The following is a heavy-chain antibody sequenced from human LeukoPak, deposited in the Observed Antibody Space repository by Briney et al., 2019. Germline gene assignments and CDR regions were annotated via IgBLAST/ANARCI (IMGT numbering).Heavy chain of an antibody. V-gene: IGHV5-10-1*01. CDR2: IDPSDSYT. Sequence: GESLKISCKGSGYRFTSYWISWVRQMPGKGLEWMGRIDPSDSYTNYSPSFQGHVTISADKSISTAYLQWSSLKASDTAMYYCARQGGSSGWYEDYWGQGTLVTVSS. CDR3: ARQGGSSGWYEDY. D-gene: IGHD6-19*01. J-gene: IGHJ4*02. CDR1: GYRFTSYW.